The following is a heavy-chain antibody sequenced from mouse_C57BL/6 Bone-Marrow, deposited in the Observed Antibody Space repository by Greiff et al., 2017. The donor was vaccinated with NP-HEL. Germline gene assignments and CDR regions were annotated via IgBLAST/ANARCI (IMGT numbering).Heavy chain of an antibody. CDR1: GYTFTSYW. V-gene: IGHV1-59*01. D-gene: IGHD1-1*01. CDR3: ARSSYYGSPSFAY. J-gene: IGHJ3*01. Sequence: QVQLQQPGAELVRPGTSVKLSCKASGYTFTSYWMHWVKQRPGQGLEWIGVIDPSDSYTNYNQKFKGKATLTVDTSSSTAYMQLSSLTSEDSAVYYCARSSYYGSPSFAYWGQGTLVTVSA. CDR2: IDPSDSYT.